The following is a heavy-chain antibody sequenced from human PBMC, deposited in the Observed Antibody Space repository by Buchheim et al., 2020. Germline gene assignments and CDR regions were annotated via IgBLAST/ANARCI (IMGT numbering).Heavy chain of an antibody. Sequence: QVQLQQWGAGLLKPSETLSLTCTVSGGSVSSGSYYWSWIRQPPGKGLEWIGYIYYSGSTNYNPSLKSRVTISVDTSKNQFSLKLSSVTAADTAVYYCARLNYYDSSGYYLRLFDYWGQGTL. CDR3: ARLNYYDSSGYYLRLFDY. CDR2: IYYSGST. V-gene: IGHV4-61*01. CDR1: GGSVSSGSYY. J-gene: IGHJ4*02. D-gene: IGHD3-22*01.